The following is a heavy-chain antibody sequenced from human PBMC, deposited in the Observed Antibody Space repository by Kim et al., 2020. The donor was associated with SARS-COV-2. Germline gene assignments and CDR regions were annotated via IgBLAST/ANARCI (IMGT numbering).Heavy chain of an antibody. V-gene: IGHV4-59*08. CDR3: ARSRSGIANT. Sequence: SETLSLTCTVSGGSISSYYWSWIRQPPGKGLEWIGYIYYSGSTNYNPSLKSRVTISVDTSKNQFSLKLSSVTAADTAVYYCARSRSGIANTWGQGTLVTVSS. CDR1: GGSISSYY. CDR2: IYYSGST. J-gene: IGHJ4*02. D-gene: IGHD6-13*01.